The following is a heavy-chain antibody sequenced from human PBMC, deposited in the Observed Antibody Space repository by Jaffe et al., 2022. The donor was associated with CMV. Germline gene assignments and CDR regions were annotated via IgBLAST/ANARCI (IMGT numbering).Heavy chain of an antibody. V-gene: IGHV1-3*01. Sequence: QVQLVQSGAEVKKPGASVKVSCKASGYTFTSYAMHWVRQAPGQRLEWMGWINAGNGNTKYSQKFQGRVTITRDTSASTAYMELSSLRSEDTAVYYCARDAYPYDFWSGYPQYWGQGTLVTVSS. J-gene: IGHJ4*02. CDR1: GYTFTSYA. CDR3: ARDAYPYDFWSGYPQY. CDR2: INAGNGNT. D-gene: IGHD3-3*01.